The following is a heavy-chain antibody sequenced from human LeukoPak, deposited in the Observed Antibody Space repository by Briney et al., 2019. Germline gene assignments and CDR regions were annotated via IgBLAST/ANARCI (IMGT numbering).Heavy chain of an antibody. Sequence: ASVKVSCKASGYTFTSYDINWVRQATGQGLEWMGWMNPNSGNTGYAQKFQGRVTMTRNTSISTAYMELRSLRSDDTALYYCARVASSGSYQSAAFDIWGQGTMVTVSS. D-gene: IGHD3-22*01. CDR1: GYTFTSYD. CDR3: ARVASSGSYQSAAFDI. J-gene: IGHJ3*02. V-gene: IGHV1-8*01. CDR2: MNPNSGNT.